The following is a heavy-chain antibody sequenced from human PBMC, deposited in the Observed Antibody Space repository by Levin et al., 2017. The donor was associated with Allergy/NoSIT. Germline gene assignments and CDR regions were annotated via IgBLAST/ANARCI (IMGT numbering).Heavy chain of an antibody. CDR1: GFTFNNAW. D-gene: IGHD2-8*01. Sequence: GGSLRLSCAASGFTFNNAWMSWVRHAPGKGLEWVGRIKSKTDGGTTDYTAPVKGRFTISRDDSRNTLYLQVNSLKTEDTAVYYCTAGVGTSDHDFWGQGTLVTVSS. CDR3: TAGVGTSDHDF. CDR2: IKSKTDGGTT. J-gene: IGHJ4*02. V-gene: IGHV3-15*01.